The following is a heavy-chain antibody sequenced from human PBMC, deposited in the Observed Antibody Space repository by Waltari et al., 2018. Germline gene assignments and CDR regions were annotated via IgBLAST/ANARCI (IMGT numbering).Heavy chain of an antibody. CDR1: GFTFSSYA. D-gene: IGHD3-22*01. CDR2: ISGSGGST. CDR3: AKDSSGYSASWFDY. V-gene: IGHV3-23*01. Sequence: EVQLLESGGGLVQPGGSLRLSWAASGFTFSSYAMSWVRQAPGKGLEWVSAISGSGGSTYYADSVKGRFTISRDNAKNTLYLQMNSLRAEDTAVYYCAKDSSGYSASWFDYWGQGTLVTVSS. J-gene: IGHJ4*02.